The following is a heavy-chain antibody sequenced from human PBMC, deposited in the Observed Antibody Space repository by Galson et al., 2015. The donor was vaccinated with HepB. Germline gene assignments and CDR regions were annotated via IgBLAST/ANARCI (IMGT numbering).Heavy chain of an antibody. Sequence: SVKVSCKASGYTFTSYAMHWVRQAPGQRLEWMGWINAGNGNTKYSQKFQGRVTITRDTSASTAYMELSSLRSEDTAVSYCASSVGGRGYSGYDWVRYYYGMDVWGQGTTVTVSS. V-gene: IGHV1-3*01. CDR3: ASSVGGRGYSGYDWVRYYYGMDV. CDR2: INAGNGNT. CDR1: GYTFTSYA. D-gene: IGHD5-12*01. J-gene: IGHJ6*02.